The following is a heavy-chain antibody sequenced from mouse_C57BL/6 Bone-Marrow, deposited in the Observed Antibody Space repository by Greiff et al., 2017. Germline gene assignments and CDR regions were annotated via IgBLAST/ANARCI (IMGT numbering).Heavy chain of an antibody. CDR2: IYPRSGNP. CDR1: GYTFTSYG. J-gene: IGHJ2*01. Sequence: QVQLQQSGAELARPGASVKLSCKASGYTFTSYGISWVKQRTGQGLEWIGEIYPRSGNPYYNEKFKGKATLTADKSSSTAYMELRSLTSEDSAVYFCAREGPYYFYDYWGQGTTLTVSS. V-gene: IGHV1-81*01. D-gene: IGHD1-1*01. CDR3: AREGPYYFYDY.